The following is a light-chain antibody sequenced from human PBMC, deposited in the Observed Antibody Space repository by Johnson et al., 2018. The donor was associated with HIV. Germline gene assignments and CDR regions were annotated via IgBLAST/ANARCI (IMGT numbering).Light chain of an antibody. J-gene: IGLJ1*01. CDR1: SSNIGNKY. CDR3: ETWDSSLSGV. Sequence: QSVLTQPPSVSAAPGQKVTISCSGSSSNIGNKYVSWYQQLPGTAPKLLIYDNNKRPSGIPDRFSGSKSGTSATLGITGLQTGDEAAYYCETWDSSLSGVFGTGTKVTVL. CDR2: DNN. V-gene: IGLV1-51*01.